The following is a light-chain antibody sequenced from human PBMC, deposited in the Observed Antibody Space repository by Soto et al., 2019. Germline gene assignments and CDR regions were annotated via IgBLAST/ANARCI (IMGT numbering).Light chain of an antibody. V-gene: IGLV2-14*01. CDR2: KVN. CDR3: MSFVESTSTHWV. CDR1: SSDVGHPYDY. J-gene: IGLJ3*02. Sequence: QSVLTQPASVSGSPGQSTTISCTGTSSDVGHPYDYVSWYQQYPGKAPKLLIFKVNNRPSGISGRFSGSKSGNTASLTISGLQAEDECDYYCMSFVESTSTHWVLGGGTKLTVL.